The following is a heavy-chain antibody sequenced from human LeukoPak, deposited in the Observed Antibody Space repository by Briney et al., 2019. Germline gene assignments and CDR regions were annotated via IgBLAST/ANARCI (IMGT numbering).Heavy chain of an antibody. D-gene: IGHD4-17*01. CDR3: ARGPANDYGDY. CDR1: GFTFGSYW. CDR2: INSDGSST. V-gene: IGHV3-74*01. Sequence: GGSLRLSCAASGFTFGSYWMHWVRQAPGKGLVWVSRINSDGSSTSYADSVKGRFTISRDNAKNTLYLQMNSLRAEDTAVYYCARGPANDYGDYWGQGTLVTVSS. J-gene: IGHJ4*02.